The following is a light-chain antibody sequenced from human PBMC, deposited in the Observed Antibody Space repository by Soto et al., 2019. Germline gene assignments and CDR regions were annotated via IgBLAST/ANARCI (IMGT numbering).Light chain of an antibody. J-gene: IGLJ1*01. Sequence: SYELTQPPSVSVAPGQTARITCGGNNIGSKSVHWYQQKPGQAPVLVVYDDSERPSGTPEPFSGSNSGNTATLAISRVEAGDEDDDYCQVWDSSSDHPFVFGTGTKVTVL. V-gene: IGLV3-21*02. CDR3: QVWDSSSDHPFV. CDR1: NIGSKS. CDR2: DDS.